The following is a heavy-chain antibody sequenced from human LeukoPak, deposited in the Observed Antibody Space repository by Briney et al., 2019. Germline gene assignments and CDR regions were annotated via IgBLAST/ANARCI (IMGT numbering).Heavy chain of an antibody. CDR1: GFTFSTHW. J-gene: IGHJ4*02. CDR2: IYSDGYSDGSST. CDR3: ARDNVWGFDY. V-gene: IGHV3-74*01. Sequence: GGSLRLSCVASGFTFSTHWMHWVRQAPGKGLVGVARIYSDGYSDGSSTIYADSVRGRFTISRDNAKNTLYLQMNSLRAEGTAVYYCARDNVWGFDYWGQGALVTVSS. D-gene: IGHD3-16*01.